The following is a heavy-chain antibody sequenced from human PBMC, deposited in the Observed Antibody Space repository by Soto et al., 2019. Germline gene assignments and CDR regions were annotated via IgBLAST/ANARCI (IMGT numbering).Heavy chain of an antibody. Sequence: QVQLQESGPGLVKPSGTLSLTCAVSGGSISSSHWWTWVRQSPGKGLEYIGEISHSGTSNSNPSLKSRVTLSVDKSKNHFSLTLTSVTAADTAVYYCARVVLTITRCAFEAWGQGTLVIVSS. CDR3: ARVVLTITRCAFEA. CDR2: ISHSGTS. J-gene: IGHJ3*01. V-gene: IGHV4-4*02. D-gene: IGHD3-9*01. CDR1: GGSISSSHW.